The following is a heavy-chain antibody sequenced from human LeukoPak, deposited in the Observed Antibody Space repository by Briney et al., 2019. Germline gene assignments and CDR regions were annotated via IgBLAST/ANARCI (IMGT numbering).Heavy chain of an antibody. D-gene: IGHD3-10*01. CDR1: GFIVSSKY. J-gene: IGHJ4*02. V-gene: IGHV3-53*01. CDR3: VSDQTSPHGAGY. Sequence: GSLRLSCAVSGFIVSSKYMSWVRQAPGKGLEWVSIIYDGGDTFYADSVKGRFTISRDNSKNTLYLQMNSLRAEDTAVYYCVSDQTSPHGAGYWGQGTLVTVSS. CDR2: IYDGGDT.